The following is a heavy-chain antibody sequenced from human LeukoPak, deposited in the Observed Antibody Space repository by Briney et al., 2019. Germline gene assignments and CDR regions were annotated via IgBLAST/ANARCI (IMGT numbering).Heavy chain of an antibody. J-gene: IGHJ4*02. V-gene: IGHV3-9*01. Sequence: GRSLRLSCAASGFTFDDYAMHWVRQAPGKGLEWVSGISWNSGSIGYADSVKGRFTISRDNAKNSLYLQMNSLRAEDTALYYCAKDIGRSSSWYHFDYWGQGTLVTVSS. CDR1: GFTFDDYA. CDR2: ISWNSGSI. CDR3: AKDIGRSSSWYHFDY. D-gene: IGHD6-13*01.